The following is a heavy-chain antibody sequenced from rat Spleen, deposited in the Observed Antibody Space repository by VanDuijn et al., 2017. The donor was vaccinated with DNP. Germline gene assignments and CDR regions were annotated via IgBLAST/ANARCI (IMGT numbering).Heavy chain of an antibody. J-gene: IGHJ2*01. D-gene: IGHD5-1*01. CDR2: ISPSGGNT. Sequence: EVQLVESGGGLVQPGRSLKLSCAASGFTFSNYDMAWVRQAPTKGLEWVASISPSGGNTYYRDSVKGRFTVSRDNAKSSLYLQMDSLRSEDTATYYCARSNWERGYWGQGVMVTVSS. CDR3: ARSNWERGY. CDR1: GFTFSNYD. V-gene: IGHV5S23*01.